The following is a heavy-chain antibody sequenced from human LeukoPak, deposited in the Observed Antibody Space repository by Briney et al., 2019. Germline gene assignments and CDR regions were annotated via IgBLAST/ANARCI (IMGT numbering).Heavy chain of an antibody. CDR2: ISSSGSTI. J-gene: IGHJ5*02. V-gene: IGHV3-11*04. CDR3: AAEETRTEGFDP. D-gene: IGHD1-1*01. Sequence: PGGSLRLSCAASGFTFSDYYMSWLRQAPGKGLEWVSFISSSGSTIYYADSVKGRFTISRDNAKNSLYLQMNSLRAEDTAVYYCAAEETRTEGFDPWGQGTLVTVSS. CDR1: GFTFSDYY.